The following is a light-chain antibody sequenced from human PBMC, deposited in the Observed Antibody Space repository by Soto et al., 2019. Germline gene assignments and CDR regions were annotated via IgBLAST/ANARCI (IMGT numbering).Light chain of an antibody. Sequence: IQMTQSPSTLSASVGDRVTITCRASQSISSWLAWYQQKPGKAPKLLIYKASSLESGVPSRFSGSGSGAEFTLTSSSLQPDDFATYYCQQYNSYWWTFGQGTKV. CDR3: QQYNSYWWT. CDR2: KAS. J-gene: IGKJ1*01. CDR1: QSISSW. V-gene: IGKV1-5*03.